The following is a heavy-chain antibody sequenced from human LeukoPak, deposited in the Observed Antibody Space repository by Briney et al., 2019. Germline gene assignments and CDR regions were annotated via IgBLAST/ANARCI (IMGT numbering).Heavy chain of an antibody. V-gene: IGHV5-51*01. CDR2: IYPGDSDT. Sequence: GESLKISCKGSGYSFTSYWIGWVRQMPGKGLEWMGIIYPGDSDTRYSPSFQGQVTISADKSISTAYLQWSSLKASDTAMYYCARQAPYSSGWYGGWGLFDYWGQGTLVTVSS. CDR3: ARQAPYSSGWYGGWGLFDY. J-gene: IGHJ4*02. CDR1: GYSFTSYW. D-gene: IGHD6-19*01.